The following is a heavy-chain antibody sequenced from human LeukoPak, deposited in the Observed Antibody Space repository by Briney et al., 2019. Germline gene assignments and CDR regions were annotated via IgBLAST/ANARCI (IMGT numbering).Heavy chain of an antibody. CDR2: INHSGST. V-gene: IGHV4-34*01. CDR1: GGPFSGYY. D-gene: IGHD4-17*01. Sequence: PSETLSLTCAVYGGPFSGYYWTWIRQPPGKGLEWIGEINHSGSTNYNPSLKSRVTISVDTSKNQFSLKLSSVTAADTAVYYCAYSTTPEDYWGQGTLVTVSS. CDR3: AYSTTPEDY. J-gene: IGHJ4*02.